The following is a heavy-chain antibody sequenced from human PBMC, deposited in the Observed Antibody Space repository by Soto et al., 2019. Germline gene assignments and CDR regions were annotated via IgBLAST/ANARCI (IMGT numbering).Heavy chain of an antibody. D-gene: IGHD3-22*01. V-gene: IGHV1-69*13. CDR1: GGTFSTFA. J-gene: IGHJ4*02. Sequence: SVKVSCKASGGTFSTFAIDWVRQAPGQGLEWMGGIIPLFGTAKYAQNFQGRITITADESTNKAYMELRSLRSQDTAVYYCARGVHYDSSGYYYFYWGQGTLVTVSS. CDR2: IIPLFGTA. CDR3: ARGVHYDSSGYYYFY.